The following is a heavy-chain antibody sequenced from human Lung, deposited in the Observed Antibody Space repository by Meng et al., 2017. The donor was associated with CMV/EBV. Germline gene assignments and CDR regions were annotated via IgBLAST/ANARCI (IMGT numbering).Heavy chain of an antibody. CDR3: VRGSGREWFDP. CDR2: INQDGSEK. J-gene: IGHJ5*02. D-gene: IGHD2-15*01. V-gene: IGHV3-7*04. CDR1: GFTFSNYW. Sequence: GEXXKISCAASGFTFSNYWMSWVRQAPGKGLEWVASINQDGSEKHYMDSVKGRFTISRDNAKNALYLEMNGLRAEDTALYFCVRGSGREWFDPWGQGTLVTVSS.